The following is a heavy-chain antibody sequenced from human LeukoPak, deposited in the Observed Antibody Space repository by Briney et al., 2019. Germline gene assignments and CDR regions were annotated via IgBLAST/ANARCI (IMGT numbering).Heavy chain of an antibody. Sequence: GGSLRLSCAASGFTFSTSSMNWVRQAPGKGLDWVSSITTSSSYIYYTDSVKGRFPISRDTSKNTLYLQMNSPRAEDTAVYYCAKDMYYDSSGPVFDYWGQGTLVTVSS. CDR2: ITTSSSYI. CDR3: AKDMYYDSSGPVFDY. V-gene: IGHV3-21*04. J-gene: IGHJ4*02. D-gene: IGHD3-22*01. CDR1: GFTFSTSS.